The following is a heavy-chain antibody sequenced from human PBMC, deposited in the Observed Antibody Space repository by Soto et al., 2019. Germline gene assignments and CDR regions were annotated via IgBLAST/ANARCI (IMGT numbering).Heavy chain of an antibody. CDR3: ARSPNYYYYGFAV. V-gene: IGHV4-61*08. CDR1: GGSVSSGDYF. CDR2: IYYSGST. J-gene: IGHJ6*02. D-gene: IGHD3-10*01. Sequence: SSETLSLTCTVSGGSVSSGDYFWSWLRQSPGKRLEWIAYIYYSGSTNYNPSLKSRATISVDTSKSQVSLTLTSMTAADAALYYCARSPNYYYYGFAVWGQGTAVTVSS.